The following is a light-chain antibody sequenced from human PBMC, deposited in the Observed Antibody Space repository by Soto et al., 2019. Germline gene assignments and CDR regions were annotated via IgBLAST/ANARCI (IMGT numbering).Light chain of an antibody. J-gene: IGKJ1*01. V-gene: IGKV3-20*01. CDR1: QSVSSTY. Sequence: EIVLTQSPGTLSLSPGDRATLSCRASQSVSSTYLAWYQQKPGQAPRLLIYGASTRATGIPDRFSGSGSGTDFTLTISRLEPEDFAVSHCQQRWTFGQGTKVEIK. CDR3: QQRWT. CDR2: GAS.